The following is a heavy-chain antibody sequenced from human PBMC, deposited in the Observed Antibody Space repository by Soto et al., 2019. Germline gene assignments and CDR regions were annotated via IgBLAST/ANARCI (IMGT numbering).Heavy chain of an antibody. D-gene: IGHD4-17*01. CDR3: ARDSGYGDPFDY. CDR1: GGSISSGGYY. V-gene: IGHV4-61*08. Sequence: PSETLSLTCTVSGGSISSGGYYWSWIRQHPGKGLEWIGYIYYSGSTNYNPSLKSRVTISVDTSKNQFSLRLSSVTAADTAVYYCARDSGYGDPFDYWGQGTLVTVSS. J-gene: IGHJ4*02. CDR2: IYYSGST.